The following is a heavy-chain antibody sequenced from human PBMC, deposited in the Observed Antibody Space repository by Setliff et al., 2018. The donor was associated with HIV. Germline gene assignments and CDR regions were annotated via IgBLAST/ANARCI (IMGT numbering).Heavy chain of an antibody. CDR3: ARQVGGYNAWGHFYSYMDV. Sequence: GESLTISCNGSGYYFSSYWVAWVRQMPGKGLEWMGAIYPGDSDTRYSPSFPGQVTISADKSISTAYLQLSSLKASDTAMYYCARQVGGYNAWGHFYSYMDVWGKGTTVTVSS. V-gene: IGHV5-51*01. J-gene: IGHJ6*03. CDR1: GYYFSSYW. D-gene: IGHD5-12*01. CDR2: IYPGDSDT.